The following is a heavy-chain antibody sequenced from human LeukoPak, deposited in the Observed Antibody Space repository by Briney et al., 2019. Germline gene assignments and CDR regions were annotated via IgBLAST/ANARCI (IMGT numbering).Heavy chain of an antibody. CDR3: AKDDGWYPLRGYFDY. D-gene: IGHD6-19*01. Sequence: GGSLRLSCAASGFTFSSYWMHWVRHAPGKGGGWVSRINSDGSSTNYADSVKGRFTISRDNAKNTLYLQMNSLRAEDTAVYYCAKDDGWYPLRGYFDYWGQGTLVTVSS. V-gene: IGHV3-74*01. CDR1: GFTFSSYW. J-gene: IGHJ4*02. CDR2: INSDGSST.